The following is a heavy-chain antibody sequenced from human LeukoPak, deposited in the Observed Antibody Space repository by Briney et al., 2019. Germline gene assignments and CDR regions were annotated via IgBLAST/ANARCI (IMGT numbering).Heavy chain of an antibody. Sequence: GGSLRLSCAASGFTFSSYAMHWVRQAPGKGLEYVSAISSNGGSTYYANSVKGRFTISRDNSKNTLYLQMGSLRAEDMAVYYCAKRGVEMATIYYMDVWGKGTTVTISS. CDR3: AKRGVEMATIYYMDV. CDR2: ISSNGGST. J-gene: IGHJ6*03. V-gene: IGHV3-64*01. CDR1: GFTFSSYA. D-gene: IGHD5-24*01.